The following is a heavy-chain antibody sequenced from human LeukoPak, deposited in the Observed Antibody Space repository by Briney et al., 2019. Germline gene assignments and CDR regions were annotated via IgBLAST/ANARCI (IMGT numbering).Heavy chain of an antibody. CDR2: ISGSGGST. Sequence: GGSLRLSCAASGFTVSSYAISWVRQAPGKGLEWVSAISGSGGSTYYADSVKGRFTISRDNSQNTLYLQMNSLRAEDTAVYYCANPGIAVAENWGQGTLVTVSS. V-gene: IGHV3-23*01. D-gene: IGHD6-19*01. J-gene: IGHJ4*02. CDR3: ANPGIAVAEN. CDR1: GFTVSSYA.